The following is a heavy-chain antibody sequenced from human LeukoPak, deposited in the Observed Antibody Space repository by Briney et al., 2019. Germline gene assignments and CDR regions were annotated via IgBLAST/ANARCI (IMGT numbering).Heavy chain of an antibody. J-gene: IGHJ4*02. D-gene: IGHD3-9*01. CDR2: ISGNGGST. Sequence: PGGSLRLSCAASGFTFSSYWMSWVRQAPGKGLEWVSAISGNGGSTYYADSVKGRFTISRDDSKNTLYLQMNSLRAEDTAAYYCAKGYYFDILSGYSSLDSWGQGTLVTVSS. CDR1: GFTFSSYW. V-gene: IGHV3-23*01. CDR3: AKGYYFDILSGYSSLDS.